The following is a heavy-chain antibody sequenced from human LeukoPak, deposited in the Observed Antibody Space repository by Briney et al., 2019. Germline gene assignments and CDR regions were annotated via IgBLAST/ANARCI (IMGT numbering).Heavy chain of an antibody. Sequence: SQTLSLTCTVSGGSISSGSYYWSWIRQPAGKGLEWIGRIYTSGSTNYNPSLKSRVTISVDTSKNQFSLKLSSVTAADTAVYYCARDNPRHYDFWSGYYSTNWFDPWGQGTLVTVSS. CDR1: GGSISSGSYY. CDR2: IYTSGST. V-gene: IGHV4-61*02. CDR3: ARDNPRHYDFWSGYYSTNWFDP. D-gene: IGHD3-3*01. J-gene: IGHJ5*02.